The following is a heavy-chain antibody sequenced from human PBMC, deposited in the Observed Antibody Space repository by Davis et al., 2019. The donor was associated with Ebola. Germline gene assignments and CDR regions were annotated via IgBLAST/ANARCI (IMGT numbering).Heavy chain of an antibody. CDR1: GGSFSSSA. Sequence: AASVTVSCKPSGGSFSSSAPNWVRQAPGQGLEWMGGIIPLFGSVTYAQKFQGRLTITAADSTGTAYMELHSLTSEDTAVYYCARDPYGGNSGGWFDPWGQGTLVTVSS. CDR2: IIPLFGSV. V-gene: IGHV1-69*13. CDR3: ARDPYGGNSGGWFDP. D-gene: IGHD4-23*01. J-gene: IGHJ5*02.